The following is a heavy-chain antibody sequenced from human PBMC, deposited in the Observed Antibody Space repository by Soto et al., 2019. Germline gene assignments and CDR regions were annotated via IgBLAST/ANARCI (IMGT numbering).Heavy chain of an antibody. CDR2: ISGSGGST. V-gene: IGHV3-23*01. D-gene: IGHD3-10*01. CDR1: GFTFSSYA. Sequence: GGSLRLSCAASGFTFSSYAMSWVRQAPGKGLEWVSAISGSGGSTYYADSVKGRFTISRDNSKNTLYLQMNSLRAEDTAVYYCARSSSGSYYQQYWGQGALVTVSS. CDR3: ARSSSGSYYQQY. J-gene: IGHJ4*02.